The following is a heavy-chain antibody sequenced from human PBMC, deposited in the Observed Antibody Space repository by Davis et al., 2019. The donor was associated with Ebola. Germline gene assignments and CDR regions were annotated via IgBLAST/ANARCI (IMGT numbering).Heavy chain of an antibody. J-gene: IGHJ4*02. V-gene: IGHV3-9*01. CDR1: GFSFADYA. Sequence: SLKISCSASGFSFADYAMHWVRQAPGKGLEWVSSIVWNSGVRGYADSVRGRFSISRDNAKNSVYLQMTNLRGEDTAVYSCVGGRGWLPEYWGQGTLVAVSS. CDR2: IVWNSGVR. CDR3: VGGRGWLPEY. D-gene: IGHD1-26*01.